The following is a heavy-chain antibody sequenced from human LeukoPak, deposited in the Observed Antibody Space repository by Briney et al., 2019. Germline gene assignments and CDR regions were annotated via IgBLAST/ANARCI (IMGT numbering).Heavy chain of an antibody. CDR3: AKDMRDGYNLGILDY. J-gene: IGHJ4*02. Sequence: PGGSLRLSCAASGFTFDDYAMHWVRQAPGKGLEWVSGISWNSGSIGYADSVKGRFTISRDNAKNSLYLQMNSLRAEDTALYYCAKDMRDGYNLGILDYWGQGTLVTVSS. CDR2: ISWNSGSI. D-gene: IGHD5-24*01. CDR1: GFTFDDYA. V-gene: IGHV3-9*01.